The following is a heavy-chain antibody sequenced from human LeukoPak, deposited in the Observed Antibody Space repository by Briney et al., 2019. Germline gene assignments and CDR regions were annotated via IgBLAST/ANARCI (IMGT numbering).Heavy chain of an antibody. CDR1: GGSISSYY. J-gene: IGHJ5*02. CDR3: ARDRPPTYGAYPDNWFDP. V-gene: IGHV4-59*01. Sequence: SETLSLTCTVSGGSISSYYRSWIRQPPGEGLEWIGYTYYSGSTNYNPSLKSRVTISVDTSKNQFSLKLSSVTAADTAVYYCARDRPPTYGAYPDNWFDPWGQGTLVTVSS. CDR2: TYYSGST. D-gene: IGHD2-2*02.